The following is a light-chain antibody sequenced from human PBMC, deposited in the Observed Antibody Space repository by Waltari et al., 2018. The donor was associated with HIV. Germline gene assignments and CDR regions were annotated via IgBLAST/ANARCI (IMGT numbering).Light chain of an antibody. CDR1: SSNIGSNT. Sequence: QSVLTQPPSASGTPGQRVTISCSGSSSNIGSNTVNWYQQLPGTAPKLLIYSNNQRPSGFPDRCSVSKSGTSASLDISGLQSEDEADYYCAAWDDSLNGWVFGGGTKLTVL. CDR3: AAWDDSLNGWV. CDR2: SNN. J-gene: IGLJ3*02. V-gene: IGLV1-44*01.